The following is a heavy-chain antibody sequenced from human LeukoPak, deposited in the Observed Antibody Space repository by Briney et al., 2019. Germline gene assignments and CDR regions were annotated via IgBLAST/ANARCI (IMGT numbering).Heavy chain of an antibody. Sequence: SQTLSLTCTVSGGSISSGGYYWSWIRQPPGKGLEWIGYIYHSGSTYYNPSLKSRVTISVDTSKNQFSLKLSSVTAADTAVYYCARGIPTSYGGDYWGQGTLVTVSS. CDR2: IYHSGST. D-gene: IGHD1-26*01. CDR1: GGSISSGGYY. V-gene: IGHV4-30-2*01. CDR3: ARGIPTSYGGDY. J-gene: IGHJ4*02.